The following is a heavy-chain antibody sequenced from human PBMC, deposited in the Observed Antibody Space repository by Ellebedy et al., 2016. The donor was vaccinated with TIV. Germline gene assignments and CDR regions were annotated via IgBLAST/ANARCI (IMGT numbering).Heavy chain of an antibody. Sequence: ASVKVSCXASGYTFTSYGISWVRQAPGQGLEWMGWISAYNGNTNYAQKLQGRVTMTTDTSTSTAYMELRSLRSDDTAVYYCARDFRIKSKLLWFGDTYGRGFYGMDVWGQGTTVTVSS. CDR3: ARDFRIKSKLLWFGDTYGRGFYGMDV. V-gene: IGHV1-18*01. J-gene: IGHJ6*02. CDR1: GYTFTSYG. D-gene: IGHD3-10*01. CDR2: ISAYNGNT.